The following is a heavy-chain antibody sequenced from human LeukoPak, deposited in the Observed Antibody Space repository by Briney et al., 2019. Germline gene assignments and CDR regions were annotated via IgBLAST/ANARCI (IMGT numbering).Heavy chain of an antibody. D-gene: IGHD4-11*01. Sequence: PGGSLRLSCAASGFTFSSYWMSWVRQAPGKGLEWVANIKQDGSEKYYVDSVKGRFTISRDNAKNSLYLQMNSLRAEDTAVYYCARDRESYSNYDYYYYGMDVWGQGTTVTVSS. V-gene: IGHV3-7*01. CDR1: GFTFSSYW. CDR3: ARDRESYSNYDYYYYGMDV. CDR2: IKQDGSEK. J-gene: IGHJ6*02.